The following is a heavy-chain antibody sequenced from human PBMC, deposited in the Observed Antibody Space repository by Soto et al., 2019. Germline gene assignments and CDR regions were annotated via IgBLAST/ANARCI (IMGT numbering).Heavy chain of an antibody. CDR1: GFTFNNYG. CDR2: IWYDGSYK. J-gene: IGHJ4*02. D-gene: IGHD1-7*01. V-gene: IGHV3-33*01. Sequence: QVQLVESGGGVVQPGRSLRLSCAASGFTFNNYGMHWVRQAPGKGLEWVAVIWYDGSYKYNADSVKGRFTISSDTSKNTLYLQMNSLRGEDTAVYHCARGNWNYGYFDYWGQGTLVTVSS. CDR3: ARGNWNYGYFDY.